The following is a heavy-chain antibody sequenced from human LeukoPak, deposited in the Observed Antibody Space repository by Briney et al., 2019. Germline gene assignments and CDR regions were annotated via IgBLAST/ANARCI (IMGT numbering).Heavy chain of an antibody. CDR1: GFTFSSYW. Sequence: PGGSLRLSCAASGFTFSSYWMHWVRQAPGKGLVWVSLIKSDGRSTSYADSVKGRFTISRDNANNTVYLQMNSLRVEDTAVYYCARGRPHGNDYWGQGTLVTVSS. D-gene: IGHD4-23*01. CDR3: ARGRPHGNDY. V-gene: IGHV3-74*01. CDR2: IKSDGRST. J-gene: IGHJ4*02.